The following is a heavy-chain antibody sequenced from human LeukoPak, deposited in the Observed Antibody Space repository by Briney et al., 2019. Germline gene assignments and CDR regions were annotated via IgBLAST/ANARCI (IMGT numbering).Heavy chain of an antibody. V-gene: IGHV3-30*18. CDR3: AKDWAWLTY. CDR1: GFTFSSYG. J-gene: IGHJ4*02. D-gene: IGHD3-9*01. CDR2: ISYDGSDK. Sequence: PGRSLRLSCAASGFTFSSYGIHWVRQAPGKGLEWVAVISYDGSDKYYADSVKGRFTISRDDSKNTLYLQMNSLRAEDTAVYYCAKDWAWLTYWGQGTLVTVSS.